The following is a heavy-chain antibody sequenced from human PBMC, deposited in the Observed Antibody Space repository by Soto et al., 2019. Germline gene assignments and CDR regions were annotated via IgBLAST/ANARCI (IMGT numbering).Heavy chain of an antibody. Sequence: GGSLRLSCAASGFTVSSYSMNWVRQAPGKGLEWVSYISSSSSTIYYADSVKGRFTISRDNAKNSLYLQMNSLRAEDTAVYYCARDRTMVRGISPRDAFDIWGQGTMVTVSS. D-gene: IGHD3-10*01. CDR2: ISSSSSTI. CDR1: GFTVSSYS. J-gene: IGHJ3*02. CDR3: ARDRTMVRGISPRDAFDI. V-gene: IGHV3-48*01.